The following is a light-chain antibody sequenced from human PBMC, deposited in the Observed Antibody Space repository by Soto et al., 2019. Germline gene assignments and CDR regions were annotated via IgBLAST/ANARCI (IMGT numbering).Light chain of an antibody. Sequence: QSVLTQPPSASGSPGQSVTISCTGTSSDVGGYNYVSWYQQHPGKAPKLMIYDVSKRPSGVPDRFSGSKSGNTASLTVSGLQAEDEADYYCNSYTGSNNYVVFGGGTKVTVL. CDR3: NSYTGSNNYVV. J-gene: IGLJ2*01. V-gene: IGLV2-8*01. CDR2: DVS. CDR1: SSDVGGYNY.